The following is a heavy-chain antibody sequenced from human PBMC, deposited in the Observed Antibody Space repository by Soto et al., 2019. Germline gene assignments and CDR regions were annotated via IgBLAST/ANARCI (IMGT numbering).Heavy chain of an antibody. D-gene: IGHD5-12*01. V-gene: IGHV1-3*01. J-gene: IGHJ4*02. CDR2: INAGNGNT. CDR3: GRDRRFGDGYNLGFDY. CDR1: GYTFTSYA. Sequence: ASVKVSCKASGYTFTSYAMHWVRQAPGQRLEWMGWINAGNGNTKYSQKFQGRVTIIRDTSASTAYMDVTSLRPEDTAVYYCGRDRRFGDGYNLGFDYWGQGALVTVSS.